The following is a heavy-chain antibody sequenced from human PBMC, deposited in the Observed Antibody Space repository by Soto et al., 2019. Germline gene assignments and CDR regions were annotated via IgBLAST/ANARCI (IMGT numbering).Heavy chain of an antibody. CDR3: ARDSPDYYDSSGY. CDR1: GGTFSSYA. D-gene: IGHD3-22*01. V-gene: IGHV1-69*13. J-gene: IGHJ4*02. Sequence: VASVKVSCKASGGTFSSYAISWVRQAPGQGLEWMGGIIPIFGTANYAQKFQGRVTITADESTSTAYMELSSLRSEDTAVYYCARDSPDYYDSSGYWGQGTLVTVSS. CDR2: IIPIFGTA.